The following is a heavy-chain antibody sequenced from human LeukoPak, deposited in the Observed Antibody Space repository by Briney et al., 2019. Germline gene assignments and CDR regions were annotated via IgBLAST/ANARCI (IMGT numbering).Heavy chain of an antibody. CDR3: ARDSGEVPDY. Sequence: SETLSLTCSVSGGSISSSSYYWGWLRQPPGKGLEWIGSIYYSGSTYYNPSLKSLVTISVDTSKHQFSLRLSSVNAADTAVYYCARDSGEVPDYWGQGTLVTVSS. CDR2: IYYSGST. J-gene: IGHJ4*02. D-gene: IGHD3-10*01. V-gene: IGHV4-39*07. CDR1: GGSISSSSYY.